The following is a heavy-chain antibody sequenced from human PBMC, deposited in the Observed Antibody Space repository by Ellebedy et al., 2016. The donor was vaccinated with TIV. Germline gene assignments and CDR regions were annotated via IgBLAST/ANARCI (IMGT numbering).Heavy chain of an antibody. J-gene: IGHJ3*02. CDR2: IKQDGSEK. CDR3: ARQTVATSVNDAFDN. CDR1: GFTFIVYW. Sequence: PGGSLRLSCAASGFTFIVYWMSWVRQAPGKGLAWVANIKQDGSEKYYVDSVKGRFTISRDNAKNSLYLQMNSLRAEDTAVYYCARQTVATSVNDAFDNWGLGTVVTVSS. D-gene: IGHD4-17*01. V-gene: IGHV3-7*01.